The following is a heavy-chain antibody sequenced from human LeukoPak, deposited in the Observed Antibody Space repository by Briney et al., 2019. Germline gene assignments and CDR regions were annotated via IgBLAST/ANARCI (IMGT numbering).Heavy chain of an antibody. D-gene: IGHD3-10*01. CDR3: ARDGEEMVRGVYYYMDV. CDR1: GYTFTDFY. CDR2: INPYSGGT. J-gene: IGHJ6*03. Sequence: ASVKVSCKASGYTFTDFYMHWVRQAPGQGLEWMGWINPYSGGTNYAQTFQGRVTMTRDTSISTAYMELNRLRSDDTAVYYCARDGEEMVRGVYYYMDVWGKGTTVTVSS. V-gene: IGHV1-2*02.